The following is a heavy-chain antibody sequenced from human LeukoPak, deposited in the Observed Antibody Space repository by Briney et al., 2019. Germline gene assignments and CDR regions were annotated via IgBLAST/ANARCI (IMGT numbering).Heavy chain of an antibody. CDR3: ASTRLTPVGATTAYAFDI. CDR2: IYYSGST. D-gene: IGHD1-26*01. V-gene: IGHV4-30-4*08. J-gene: IGHJ3*02. Sequence: SRTLSLTCTVSGGSISSGDYYWSWIRQPPGKGLEWIGYIYYSGSTYYNPSLKSRVTISVDTSKNQFSLKLSSVTAADAAVYYCASTRLTPVGATTAYAFDIWGQGTMVTVSS. CDR1: GGSISSGDYY.